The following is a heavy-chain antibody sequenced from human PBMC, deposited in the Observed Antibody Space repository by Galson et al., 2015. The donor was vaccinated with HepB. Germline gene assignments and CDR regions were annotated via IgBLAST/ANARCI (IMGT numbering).Heavy chain of an antibody. V-gene: IGHV1-69*04. Sequence: SVKVSCKASGGTFSSYAISWVRQAPGQGLEWMGRIIPILGIANYAQKFQGRVTITADKSTSTAYMELSSLRSEDTAVYYCAESGRARGDDYGDYWDVFDYWGQGTLVTVSS. CDR1: GGTFSSYA. D-gene: IGHD4-17*01. CDR2: IIPILGIA. J-gene: IGHJ4*02. CDR3: AESGRARGDDYGDYWDVFDY.